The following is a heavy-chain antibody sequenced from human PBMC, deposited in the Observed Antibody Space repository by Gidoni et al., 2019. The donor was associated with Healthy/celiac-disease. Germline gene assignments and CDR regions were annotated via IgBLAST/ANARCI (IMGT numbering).Heavy chain of an antibody. Sequence: GKGLEWVGRIKSKTDGGTTDYAAPVKGRFTISRDDSTNTLYLQMNSLKTEDTAVYYCTTVWGCSSTSCYVRLNYFDYWGQGTLVTVSS. D-gene: IGHD2-2*01. CDR3: TTVWGCSSTSCYVRLNYFDY. CDR2: IKSKTDGGTT. J-gene: IGHJ4*02. V-gene: IGHV3-15*01.